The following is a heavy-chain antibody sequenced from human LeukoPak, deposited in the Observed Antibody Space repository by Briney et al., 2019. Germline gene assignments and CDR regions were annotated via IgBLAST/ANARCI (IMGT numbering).Heavy chain of an antibody. CDR1: GGTFSSYA. Sequence: ASVKVSCKASGGTFSSYAISWVRQAPGQGLEWVGGIIPIFGTANYAQKFQGRVTITTDESTSTAYMELSSLRSEDTAVYYCARDPVGISRGGYFDYWGQGTLVTVSS. J-gene: IGHJ4*02. CDR2: IIPIFGTA. CDR3: ARDPVGISRGGYFDY. V-gene: IGHV1-69*05. D-gene: IGHD3-10*01.